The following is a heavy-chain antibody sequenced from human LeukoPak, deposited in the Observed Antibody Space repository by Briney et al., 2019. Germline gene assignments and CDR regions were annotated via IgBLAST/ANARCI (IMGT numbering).Heavy chain of an antibody. CDR1: GYTFISYD. Sequence: ASVKVSCKTSGYTFISYDVHWVRQASGQGLEWMGWMNPNKGNTGYGHKFQGRVTITRDTSISTVYMELNSLRAEDTAVYYCAKDFRTSSSWYSSWGKGTTVTVSS. CDR3: AKDFRTSSSWYSS. D-gene: IGHD6-13*01. V-gene: IGHV1-8*03. CDR2: MNPNKGNT. J-gene: IGHJ6*04.